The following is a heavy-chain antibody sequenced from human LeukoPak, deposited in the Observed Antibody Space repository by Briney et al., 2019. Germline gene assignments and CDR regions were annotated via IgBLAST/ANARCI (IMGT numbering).Heavy chain of an antibody. CDR3: VLVIPDY. CDR1: GYTFASYD. CDR2: MNPNSGNT. Sequence: ASVKVSCKASGYTFASYDINWVRQAPGQGLEWMGWMNPNSGNTGYAQKFQGRVTMTRNTSISTAYMELSSLRSEDTAVYYCVLVIPDYWGQGTLVTVSS. D-gene: IGHD3-22*01. V-gene: IGHV1-8*01. J-gene: IGHJ4*02.